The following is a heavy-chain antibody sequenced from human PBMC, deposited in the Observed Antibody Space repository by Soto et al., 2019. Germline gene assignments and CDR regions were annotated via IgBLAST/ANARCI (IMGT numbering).Heavy chain of an antibody. CDR2: ISGSGGST. CDR1: GFTFSSYA. D-gene: IGHD3-9*01. V-gene: IGHV3-23*01. J-gene: IGHJ4*02. CDR3: AKRPQVLRYSPFDY. Sequence: HPGGSLRLSCAASGFTFSSYAMSWVRQAPGKGLEWVSAISGSGGSTYYADSVKGRFTISRDNSKNTLYLQMNSLRAEDTAVYYCAKRPQVLRYSPFDYWGQGTLVTVSS.